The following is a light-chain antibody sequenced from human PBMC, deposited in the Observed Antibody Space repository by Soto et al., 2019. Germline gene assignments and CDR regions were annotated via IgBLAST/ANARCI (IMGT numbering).Light chain of an antibody. CDR1: QDISRY. CDR3: QQLNTYPLFT. CDR2: AAS. Sequence: DIQLTQSPSFLSASVGDRVTITCRASQDISRYLAWYQQKAGKAPKLLIYAASTLRKGVPSRFSGSGSGTEFTLTISSLQPHDVPTYYCQQLNTYPLFTCSPGTELDI. J-gene: IGKJ3*01. V-gene: IGKV1-9*01.